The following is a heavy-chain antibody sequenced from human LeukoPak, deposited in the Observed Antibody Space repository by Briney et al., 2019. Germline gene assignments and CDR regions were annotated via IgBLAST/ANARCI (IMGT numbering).Heavy chain of an antibody. V-gene: IGHV3-7*01. D-gene: IGHD4/OR15-4a*01. CDR1: GFTFSTYW. CDR2: IKQDGSEK. Sequence: GGSLRLSCAASGFTFSTYWMNWVRQAPGKGLEWVANIKQDGSEKYYVDSVKGRFTISRDNAKNSLYLQMISLRAEDTAVYYCAKIPHPEVDYPAGMDVWGQGTTVTVSS. J-gene: IGHJ6*02. CDR3: AKIPHPEVDYPAGMDV.